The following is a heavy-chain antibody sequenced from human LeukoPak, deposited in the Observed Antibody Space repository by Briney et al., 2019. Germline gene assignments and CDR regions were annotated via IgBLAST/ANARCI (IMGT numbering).Heavy chain of an antibody. D-gene: IGHD2-2*01. Sequence: ASVKVSCKASGGTFSSYAISWVRQATGQGLEWMGWMNPNSGNTGYAQKFQGRVTITRNTSISTAYMELSSLRAEDTAVSYCARGGPAAYYYCYKDVWGKGTTVTVSS. CDR1: GGTFSSYA. J-gene: IGHJ6*03. CDR2: MNPNSGNT. V-gene: IGHV1-8*03. CDR3: ARGGPAAYYYCYKDV.